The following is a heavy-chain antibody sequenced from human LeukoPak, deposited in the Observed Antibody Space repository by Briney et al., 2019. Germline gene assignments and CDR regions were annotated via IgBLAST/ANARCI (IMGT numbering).Heavy chain of an antibody. CDR3: ARGTALWFGEPAL. Sequence: GGSLRLSCAASGFSFSDYYMSWVRQAPGKGLEWLSYISSSGSTIYYADSVKGRFTISRDNAKNSLYLQMNSLRAEDTAVYYCARGTALWFGEPALWGQGTLVTVSS. V-gene: IGHV3-11*04. CDR2: ISSSGSTI. CDR1: GFSFSDYY. J-gene: IGHJ4*02. D-gene: IGHD3-10*01.